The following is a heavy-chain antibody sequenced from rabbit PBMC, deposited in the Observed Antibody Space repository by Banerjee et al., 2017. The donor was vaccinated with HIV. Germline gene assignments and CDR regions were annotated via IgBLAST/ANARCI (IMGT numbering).Heavy chain of an antibody. CDR3: ARADDYGDPFNL. Sequence: QSLEESGGDLVKPGASLTLTCTASGFSFSSTYYMCWVRQAPGKGLECIGCIYNGDGNTNYASWVNGRFTVSRSTSLNTVDLKMTSLTAADTATYFCARADDYGDPFNLWGQGTLVTV. J-gene: IGHJ4*01. CDR1: GFSFSSTYY. CDR2: IYNGDGNT. V-gene: IGHV1S43*01. D-gene: IGHD2-1*01.